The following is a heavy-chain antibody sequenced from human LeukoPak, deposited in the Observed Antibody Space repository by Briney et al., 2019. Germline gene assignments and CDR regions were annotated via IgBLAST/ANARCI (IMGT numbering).Heavy chain of an antibody. CDR1: GYTFTSYG. CDR2: ISSYNGNT. V-gene: IGHV1-18*01. D-gene: IGHD1-14*01. Sequence: ASVKVSCKASGYTFTSYGISWVRQAPGQGLEWMGWISSYNGNTNYAQKLQGRVTMSTDTSTGTAYMELRSLRSDDTAVYYCARRYSPTGPFDYWGQGTLVTVSS. CDR3: ARRYSPTGPFDY. J-gene: IGHJ4*02.